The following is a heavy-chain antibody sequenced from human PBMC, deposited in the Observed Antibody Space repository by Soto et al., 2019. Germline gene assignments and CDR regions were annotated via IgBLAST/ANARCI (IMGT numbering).Heavy chain of an antibody. V-gene: IGHV4-59*01. CDR1: GGSISSYY. Sequence: SETLSLTCTVSGGSISSYYWSWIRQPPGKGLEWIGYIYYSGSTKYNPSLKSRVTISVDTSKNWFSLRLSSVTAADTAVYYCARVWGGAFDFWGQGTMVTVSS. CDR3: ARVWGGAFDF. CDR2: IYYSGST. J-gene: IGHJ3*01. D-gene: IGHD3-10*01.